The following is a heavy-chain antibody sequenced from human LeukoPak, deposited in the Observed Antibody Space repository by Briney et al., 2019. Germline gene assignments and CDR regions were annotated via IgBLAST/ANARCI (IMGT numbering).Heavy chain of an antibody. J-gene: IGHJ5*02. CDR3: ARGAYVLNFDL. D-gene: IGHD3-10*01. CDR1: GGSISSGSYY. V-gene: IGHV4-61*02. CDR2: IYTSGST. Sequence: PSQTLSLTCTVSGGSISSGSYYWSWIRQPAGKGLEWIGRIYTSGSTNYNPSLKSRVTISVDTSKNQFSLKLSSVTAADTAVYYCARGAYVLNFDLWGQGTLVTVSS.